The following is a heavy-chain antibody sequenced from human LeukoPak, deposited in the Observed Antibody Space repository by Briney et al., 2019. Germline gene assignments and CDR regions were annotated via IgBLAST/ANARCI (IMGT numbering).Heavy chain of an antibody. CDR3: AKDRGYCSSTSCSPPDY. CDR1: GFTFSNSW. Sequence: GGSLRLSCVVSGFTFSNSWMHWVRQAPRKGLVWVSRINSDGSSPTYADSVKGRFTISRDNSKNTLYLQMNSLRAEDTAVYYCAKDRGYCSSTSCSPPDYWGQGTLVTVSS. CDR2: INSDGSSP. D-gene: IGHD2-2*01. V-gene: IGHV3-74*01. J-gene: IGHJ4*02.